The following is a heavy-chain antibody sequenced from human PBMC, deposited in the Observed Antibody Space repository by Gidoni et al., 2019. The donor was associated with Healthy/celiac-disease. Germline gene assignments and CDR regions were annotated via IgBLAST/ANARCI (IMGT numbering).Heavy chain of an antibody. D-gene: IGHD3-22*01. CDR1: GGSISSGGYY. CDR3: ARTAYLHSSGYPPYWYFDL. CDR2: IYYSGST. V-gene: IGHV4-31*01. Sequence: QVQLQESGPGLVKPSQTLSLTCTVSGGSISSGGYYWSWIRQHPGKGLEWIGYIYYSGSTYYNPSLKSLVTISVDTSKNQFSLKLSSVTAADTAVYYCARTAYLHSSGYPPYWYFDLWGRGTLVTVSS. J-gene: IGHJ2*01.